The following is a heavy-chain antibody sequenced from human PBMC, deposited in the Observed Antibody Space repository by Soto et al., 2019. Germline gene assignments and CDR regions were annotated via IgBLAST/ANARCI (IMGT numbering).Heavy chain of an antibody. CDR3: ARSRNSDYVPQY. CDR1: GGSISSGDYY. V-gene: IGHV4-30-4*01. Sequence: QVQLQESGPGLVKPSQTLSLTCTVSGGSISSGDYYWSWIRQPPGKGLEWIGYIYYSGTTYYNPSPKPRVTISADTSKNQFSLKLSSGTAADTAVYYYARSRNSDYVPQYWGQGTMVTVSS. CDR2: IYYSGTT. D-gene: IGHD4-4*01. J-gene: IGHJ4*02.